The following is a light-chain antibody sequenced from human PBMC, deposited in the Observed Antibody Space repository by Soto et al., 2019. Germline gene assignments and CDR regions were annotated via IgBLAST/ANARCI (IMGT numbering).Light chain of an antibody. CDR3: QQYNYWPPYT. CDR1: QNLGSS. J-gene: IGKJ2*01. CDR2: GGS. Sequence: EVVMTQSPATLSASPGERVTLSCRASQNLGSSLAWYQQRPGQAPRLLLYGGSTRATGIPARFSGSGSGTEFTVTISSLQSEDFAVYYCQQYNYWPPYTFGQGTNLDFK. V-gene: IGKV3-15*01.